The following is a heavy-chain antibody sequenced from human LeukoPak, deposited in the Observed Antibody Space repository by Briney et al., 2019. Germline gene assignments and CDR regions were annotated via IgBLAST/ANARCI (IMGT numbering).Heavy chain of an antibody. CDR3: ARQSGYYDFWSGYRWFDP. CDR1: GGSISSSSYY. J-gene: IGHJ5*02. CDR2: IYYSGST. V-gene: IGHV4-39*01. Sequence: PSETLSLTCTVSGGSISSSSYYWGWIRQPPGKGLEWIGRIYYSGSTYYNPSLKSRVTISVDTSKNQFSLKLSSVPAADTAVYYCARQSGYYDFWSGYRWFDPWGQGTLVTVSS. D-gene: IGHD3-3*01.